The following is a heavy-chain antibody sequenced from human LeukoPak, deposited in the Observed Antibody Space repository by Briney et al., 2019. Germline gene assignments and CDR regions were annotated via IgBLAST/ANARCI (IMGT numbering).Heavy chain of an antibody. D-gene: IGHD1-26*01. Sequence: PGGSLRLSCAASGFTVSGNYMSWVRQAPGKGLEWVSAISGSGGSTYYADSVKGRFIISRDNSKNTLYLQMNSLRAEDTAVYYCAIRDPNSDPFDYWGQGTLVTVSS. CDR3: AIRDPNSDPFDY. J-gene: IGHJ4*02. CDR2: ISGSGGST. CDR1: GFTVSGNY. V-gene: IGHV3-23*01.